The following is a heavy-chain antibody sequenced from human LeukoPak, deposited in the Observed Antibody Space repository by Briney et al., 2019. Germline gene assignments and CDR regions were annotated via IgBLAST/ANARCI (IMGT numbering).Heavy chain of an antibody. CDR3: ARDFMDTAMDICMDV. D-gene: IGHD5-18*01. CDR2: ISSSGSTT. Sequence: GGSLRLSCAASGFTFSSYEMNWVRQAPGKGLEWVSYISSSGSTTYYADSVKGRFTISRDNAKNSLYLQTNSLRAEDTAVYYCARDFMDTAMDICMDVWGQGTTVTVSS. CDR1: GFTFSSYE. V-gene: IGHV3-48*03. J-gene: IGHJ6*02.